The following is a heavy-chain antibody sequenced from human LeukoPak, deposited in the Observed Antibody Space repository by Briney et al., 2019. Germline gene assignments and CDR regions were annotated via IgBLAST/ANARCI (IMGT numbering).Heavy chain of an antibody. CDR2: ISYDGSNK. V-gene: IGHV3-30-3*01. CDR3: ASLTGNFEANKYYFDY. Sequence: GGSLRLSCAASGFTFSSYAMHWVRQAPGKGLEWVAVISYDGSNKYYADSVKGRFTISRDNSKNTLYLQMNSLRAEDTAVYYCASLTGNFEANKYYFDYWGQGTLVTVSS. CDR1: GFTFSSYA. D-gene: IGHD1-20*01. J-gene: IGHJ4*02.